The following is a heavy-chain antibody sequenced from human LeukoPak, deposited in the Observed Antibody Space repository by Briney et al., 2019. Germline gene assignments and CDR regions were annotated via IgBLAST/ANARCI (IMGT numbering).Heavy chain of an antibody. V-gene: IGHV4-39*07. CDR2: IYYSGST. CDR1: GGSISSSSYY. J-gene: IGHJ4*02. Sequence: SETLSLTCTVSGGSISSSSYYWGWIRQPPGKGLEWIGSIYYSGSTYYNPSLKSRVTISVDTSKNQFSLKLSSVTAADTAVYYCARAGEVYNSGSYLEYWGQGTLVTVSS. D-gene: IGHD6-19*01. CDR3: ARAGEVYNSGSYLEY.